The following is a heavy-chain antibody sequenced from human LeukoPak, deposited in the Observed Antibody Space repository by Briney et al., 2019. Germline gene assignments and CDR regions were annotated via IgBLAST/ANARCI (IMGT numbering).Heavy chain of an antibody. V-gene: IGHV3-30*04. D-gene: IGHD1-14*01. CDR1: GFTFDTYA. CDR2: IAYDGSRA. J-gene: IGHJ4*02. CDR3: TRYNNDHFDY. Sequence: GGSLRLSCAASGFTFDTYAVHWVRQTPGKGLEWVAVIAYDGSRAFYADSVKGRFTISRDNSKNTMSVQMDDLRAEDTAVYYCTRYNNDHFDYWGQGTLVTVSS.